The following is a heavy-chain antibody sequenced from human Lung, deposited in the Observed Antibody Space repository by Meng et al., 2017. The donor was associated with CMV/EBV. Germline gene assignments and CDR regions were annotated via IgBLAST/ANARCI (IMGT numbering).Heavy chain of an antibody. D-gene: IGHD3-10*01. CDR1: CDSITNHNW. Sequence: QLQLQESGPGLGNAAETSSRTCAVSCDSITNHNWWAWVRQPPGKVLELIGEIPHRGSSAYSPSLKSRVSMSIDKSKNQFSLKLTSVAAADTAVYHCLRRSGGSVWGQGTLVTVSS. CDR2: IPHRGSS. J-gene: IGHJ1*01. V-gene: IGHV4-4*02. CDR3: LRRSGGSV.